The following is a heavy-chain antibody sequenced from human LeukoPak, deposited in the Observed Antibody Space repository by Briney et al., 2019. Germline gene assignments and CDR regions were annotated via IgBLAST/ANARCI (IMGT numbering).Heavy chain of an antibody. CDR3: ARERRVEMATTYYFDY. CDR1: GGSISSGSYY. V-gene: IGHV4-61*02. D-gene: IGHD5-24*01. CDR2: IYTSGST. J-gene: IGHJ4*02. Sequence: SETLSLTCTVSGGSISSGSYYWSWVRQPAGKGLEWIGRIYTSGSTNYNPSLKSRVTISVDTSKNQFSLKLSSVTAADTAVYYCARERRVEMATTYYFDYWGQGTLVTVSS.